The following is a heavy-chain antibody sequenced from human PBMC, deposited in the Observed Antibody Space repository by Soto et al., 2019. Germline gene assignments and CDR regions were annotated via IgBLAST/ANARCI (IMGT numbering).Heavy chain of an antibody. J-gene: IGHJ4*02. CDR2: ISGSGGST. CDR3: AKSLVYATTYSSDY. CDR1: GFTFSSYA. Sequence: SLRLSCAASGFTFSSYAMSWVRQAPGKGLEWVSTISGSGGSTYYADSVKGRFTISRDNSKNTLYLQMNSLRAEDTAVYYCAKSLVYATTYSSDYWGQGPLVTVAS. V-gene: IGHV3-23*01. D-gene: IGHD2-8*01.